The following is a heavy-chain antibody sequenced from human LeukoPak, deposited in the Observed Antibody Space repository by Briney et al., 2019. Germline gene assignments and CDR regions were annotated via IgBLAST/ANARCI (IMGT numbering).Heavy chain of an antibody. CDR2: IYHSGST. CDR1: GGSISSGGYY. V-gene: IGHV4-30-2*01. J-gene: IGHJ5*02. D-gene: IGHD4-11*01. CDR3: ARGCWGYSNYLRVFWFDP. Sequence: SETLSLTCTVSGGSISSGGYYWSWIRQHPGKGLEWIGYIYHSGSTYYNPSLKSRVTISVDRSKNQFSLKLSSVTAADTAVYYCARGCWGYSNYLRVFWFDPWGQGTLVTVSS.